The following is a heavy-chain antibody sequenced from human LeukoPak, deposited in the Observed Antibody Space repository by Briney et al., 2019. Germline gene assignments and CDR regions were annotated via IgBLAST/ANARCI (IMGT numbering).Heavy chain of an antibody. CDR2: IYYSGST. V-gene: IGHV4-31*03. D-gene: IGHD4-17*01. CDR1: GGSIRRGGYY. J-gene: IGHJ4*02. Sequence: SQTLSLTCTVSGGSIRRGGYYWSWIRQHPGKGLGWIGYIYYSGSTYYNPSLKSRVTISVDTSKNQFSLKLSSVTAADTAVYYCARAGTVTSFDYWGQGTLVTVSS. CDR3: ARAGTVTSFDY.